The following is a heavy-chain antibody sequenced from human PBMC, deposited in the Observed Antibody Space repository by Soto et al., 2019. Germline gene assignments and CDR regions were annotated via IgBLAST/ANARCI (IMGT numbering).Heavy chain of an antibody. CDR3: ARSIAVAGLDY. D-gene: IGHD6-19*01. CDR1: GFFFNTYA. V-gene: IGHV3-30-3*01. J-gene: IGHJ4*02. Sequence: QVQLVESGGGVVQPGRSLRLSCAASGFFFNTYAIHWVRQAPGKGLEWVAVISNDETKKYFADSVKGRVSIFRDSSKNTVYLQMDSLRAEGTAVYYCARSIAVAGLDYWGPGTLVTVSS. CDR2: ISNDETKK.